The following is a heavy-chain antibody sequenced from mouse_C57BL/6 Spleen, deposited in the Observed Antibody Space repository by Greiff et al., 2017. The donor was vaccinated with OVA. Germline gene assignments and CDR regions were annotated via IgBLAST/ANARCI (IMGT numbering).Heavy chain of an antibody. CDR3: ASGGQEGFAY. V-gene: IGHV1-69*01. CDR2: IDPSDSYT. Sequence: QVQLQQPGAELVLPGASVKLSCKASGYTFPSYWMHWVKQRPGQGLEWIGEIDPSDSYTNYNQKFKGKSTLTVDKSSSTAYMQLSSLTSEDSSFYYCASGGQEGFAYWGQGTLVTVSA. CDR1: GYTFPSYW. J-gene: IGHJ3*01.